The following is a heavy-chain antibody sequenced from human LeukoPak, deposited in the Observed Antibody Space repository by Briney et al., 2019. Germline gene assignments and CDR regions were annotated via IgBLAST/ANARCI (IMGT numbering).Heavy chain of an antibody. CDR1: GGSISSYY. D-gene: IGHD6-13*01. CDR2: IYYSGST. V-gene: IGHV4-59*12. CDR3: ARGAVAADYYFDY. J-gene: IGHJ4*02. Sequence: SETLSLTCTVSGGSISSYYWSWIRQPPGKGLEWIGYIYYSGSTNYNPSLKSRVTMSVDTSKNQFSLKLSSVTAADTAVYYCARGAVAADYYFDYWGQGTLVTVSS.